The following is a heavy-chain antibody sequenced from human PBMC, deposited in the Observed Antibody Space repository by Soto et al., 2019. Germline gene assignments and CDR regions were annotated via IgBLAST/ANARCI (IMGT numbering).Heavy chain of an antibody. D-gene: IGHD1-1*01. CDR1: GGTFRNYI. CDR2: IIPILHID. V-gene: IGHV1-69*08. Sequence: QVQLVQSGAEVKKPGSSVKVSCKASGGTFRNYIISWVRQAPGQGLEWMGRIIPILHIDKNAQKLQGRVTISADRSTGTAYMELSSLTSEDTAMYYCAREETGRLGAFDIWGQGTMVTVAS. CDR3: AREETGRLGAFDI. J-gene: IGHJ3*02.